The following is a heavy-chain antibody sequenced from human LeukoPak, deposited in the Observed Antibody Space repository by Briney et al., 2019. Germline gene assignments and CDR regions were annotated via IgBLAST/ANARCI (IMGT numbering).Heavy chain of an antibody. CDR1: GVTVSSHY. CDR3: ARALYYFDY. Sequence: GGSLRLSCAASGVTVSSHYMSWVRQAPGKGLEWVSLVYGDGSTYYADSVKGRFAISRDNSKNTPYLQMNSLRAEDTAVYYCARALYYFDYWGQGTLVTVSS. V-gene: IGHV3-53*01. CDR2: VYGDGST. D-gene: IGHD2-8*01. J-gene: IGHJ4*02.